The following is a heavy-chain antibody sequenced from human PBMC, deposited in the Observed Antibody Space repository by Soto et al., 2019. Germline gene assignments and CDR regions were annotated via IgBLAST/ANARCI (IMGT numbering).Heavy chain of an antibody. CDR1: GFTFSSYA. V-gene: IGHV3-30-3*01. D-gene: IGHD3-16*01. J-gene: IGHJ4*02. CDR2: ISYDGSNK. Sequence: PGGSLRLSCAASGFTFSSYAMHWVRQAPGKGLEWVAVISYDGSNKYYADSVKGRFTISRDNSKNTLYLQMNSLRAEDTAVYYCAGVYAPGPRTDYWGQGTLVTVSS. CDR3: AGVYAPGPRTDY.